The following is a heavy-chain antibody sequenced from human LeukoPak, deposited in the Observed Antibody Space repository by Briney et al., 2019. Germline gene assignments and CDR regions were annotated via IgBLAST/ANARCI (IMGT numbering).Heavy chain of an antibody. V-gene: IGHV4-34*01. CDR1: GGSFSGYY. D-gene: IGHD3-22*01. Sequence: SETLSLTCAVYGGSFSGYYWSWIRQPPGKGLEWIGEINHSGSTNYNPSLKSRVTISVDTSKNQFSLKLSSVTAADTAVYYCARASPMIVVVITPPYAFDIWGQGTMVTVSS. CDR2: INHSGST. J-gene: IGHJ3*02. CDR3: ARASPMIVVVITPPYAFDI.